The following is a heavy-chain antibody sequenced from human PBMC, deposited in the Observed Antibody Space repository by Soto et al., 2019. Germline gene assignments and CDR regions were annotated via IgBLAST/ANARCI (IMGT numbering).Heavy chain of an antibody. D-gene: IGHD4-17*01. CDR1: GGSFSGYY. V-gene: IGHV4-34*01. Sequence: SETPSPTCAFYGGSFSGYYLSLIPPPPGKGLEWIGEVNHSGSTNYNPSLKSRVTISVDTSKNQFSLKLSSVTAADTAVYYCARGRRPAVTTLAYFDYWGQGTLVTVSS. J-gene: IGHJ4*02. CDR3: ARGRRPAVTTLAYFDY. CDR2: VNHSGST.